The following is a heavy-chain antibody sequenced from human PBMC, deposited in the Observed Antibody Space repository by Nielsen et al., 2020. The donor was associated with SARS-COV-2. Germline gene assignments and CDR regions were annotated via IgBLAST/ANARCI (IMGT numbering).Heavy chain of an antibody. Sequence: SETLSLTCAVYGGSFSGYYWCWIRQPPGKGLEWIGEINHSGSTNYNPSLKSRVTISVETSKNQFSLKLSSVTAADTAVYYCARGLGGYDSSYYYYYGMDVWGQGTTVTVSS. CDR1: GGSFSGYY. CDR2: INHSGST. D-gene: IGHD5-12*01. V-gene: IGHV4-34*01. CDR3: ARGLGGYDSSYYYYYGMDV. J-gene: IGHJ6*02.